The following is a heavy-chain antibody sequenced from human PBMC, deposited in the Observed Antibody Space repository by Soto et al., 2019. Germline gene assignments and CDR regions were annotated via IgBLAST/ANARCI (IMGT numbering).Heavy chain of an antibody. J-gene: IGHJ4*02. D-gene: IGHD3-22*01. V-gene: IGHV3-48*02. CDR1: GFIFSSYS. Sequence: EVQVVESGGNLVQPGGSLRLSCAASGFIFSSYSMNWVRQAPGKGLEWVSYIGPSSNSIHYVDSVKGRFTISRDNVKNSLYLQMNSLTDEDTAVYYCVREDYARSGSFDYWGQGTLVTVSS. CDR2: IGPSSNSI. CDR3: VREDYARSGSFDY.